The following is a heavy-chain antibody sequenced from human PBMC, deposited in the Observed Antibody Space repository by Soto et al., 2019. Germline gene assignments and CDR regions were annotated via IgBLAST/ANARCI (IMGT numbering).Heavy chain of an antibody. V-gene: IGHV1-2*04. CDR2: INPNSGGT. J-gene: IGHJ6*03. D-gene: IGHD6-13*01. CDR1: GYTFTGYY. CDR3: AREGNIAEDSYYYMDV. Sequence: ASVKVSCKASGYTFTGYYMHWVRQAPGQGLEWMGWINPNSGGTNYAQKFQGWVTMTRDTSISTAYMELSRLRSDDMAVYYCAREGNIAEDSYYYMDVWGKGTTVTVSS.